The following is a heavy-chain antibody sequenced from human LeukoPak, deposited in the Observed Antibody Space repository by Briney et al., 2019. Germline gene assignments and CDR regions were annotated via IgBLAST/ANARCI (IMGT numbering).Heavy chain of an antibody. CDR3: ARELVVDTYGMDV. CDR1: GFAFSSFS. V-gene: IGHV3-48*01. Sequence: TGGSLRLSCAASGFAFSSFSMNWVRQAPGKGLGWVSYISSISGSLYYADSVRGRFTISRDNAKNSLYLQMNSLRVEDTAVYYCARELVVDTYGMDVWGQGTTVTVSS. J-gene: IGHJ6*02. D-gene: IGHD3-22*01. CDR2: ISSISGSL.